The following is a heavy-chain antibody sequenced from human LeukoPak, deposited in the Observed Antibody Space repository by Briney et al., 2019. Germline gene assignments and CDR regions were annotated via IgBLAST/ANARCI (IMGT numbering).Heavy chain of an antibody. V-gene: IGHV4-4*07. CDR1: GGSISSYY. D-gene: IGHD2-21*02. CDR3: ARERVVTAIPLYYYYMDV. J-gene: IGHJ6*03. CDR2: IYTSGST. Sequence: SETLSLTCTVSGGSISSYYWSWIRQPAGKGLEWIGRIYTSGSTNYNPSLKSRVTISVDKSKNQFSLKLSSVTAADTAVYYCARERVVTAIPLYYYYMDVWGKGPTVTVSS.